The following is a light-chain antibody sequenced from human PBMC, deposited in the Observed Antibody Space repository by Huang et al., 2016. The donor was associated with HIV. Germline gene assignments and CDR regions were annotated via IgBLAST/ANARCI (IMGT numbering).Light chain of an antibody. CDR1: QSVSSY. V-gene: IGKV3-11*01. CDR2: DAS. Sequence: EIVLTQSPATLSLSPGERATLSCRASQSVSSYLAWYQQKPGQAPRLLIYDASNMATGIPARFSGRGSGTDFTLTIGSLEPEDFALYYCQQRANWPRLFGGGTKVEIK. J-gene: IGKJ4*01. CDR3: QQRANWPRL.